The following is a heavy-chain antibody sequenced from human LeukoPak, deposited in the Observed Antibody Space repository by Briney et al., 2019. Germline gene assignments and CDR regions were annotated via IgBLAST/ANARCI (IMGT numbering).Heavy chain of an antibody. J-gene: IGHJ5*02. CDR2: INHSGST. V-gene: IGHV4-34*01. Sequence: PSETLSLTSAVYGGSFSGYYWSWIRQPPGKGLEWIGEINHSGSTNYNPSLKSRVTISVDTSKNQFSLKLSSVTAADTAVYYCARGQGYSSGWNWFDPWGQGTLVTVSS. CDR1: GGSFSGYY. D-gene: IGHD6-19*01. CDR3: ARGQGYSSGWNWFDP.